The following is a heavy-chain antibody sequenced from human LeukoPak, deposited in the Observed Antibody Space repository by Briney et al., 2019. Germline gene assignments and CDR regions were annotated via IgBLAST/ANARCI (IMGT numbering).Heavy chain of an antibody. CDR3: ARDLGNTGWYTFDY. J-gene: IGHJ4*02. CDR2: TYYRSKWYD. D-gene: IGHD6-19*01. V-gene: IGHV6-1*01. Sequence: SQTLSLTCATSGDSVSSINGAWNWIRQSPSRGLEWLGRTYYRSKWYDEYAVSMRGRITINPDTSMNQFSLHLLSVTPEDTAVYYCARDLGNTGWYTFDYWGQGTLVTVSS. CDR1: GDSVSSINGA.